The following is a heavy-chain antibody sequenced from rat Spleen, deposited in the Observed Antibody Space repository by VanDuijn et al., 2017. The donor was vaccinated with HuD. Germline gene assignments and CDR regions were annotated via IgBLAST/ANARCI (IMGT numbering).Heavy chain of an antibody. CDR1: GFTFSDYY. CDR2: ISYDGSNT. J-gene: IGHJ4*01. V-gene: IGHV5-7*01. Sequence: EVQLVDHGGGLVQPGRSLKLSCATSGFTFSDYYMAWGRQAPTKGLEWVATISYDGSNTYYRDSVKGRFTISRDNAKSTLYLQMDSLRSEDTATYYCARHYGGYSEYVMDAWGQGASVTVSS. CDR3: ARHYGGYSEYVMDA. D-gene: IGHD1-11*01.